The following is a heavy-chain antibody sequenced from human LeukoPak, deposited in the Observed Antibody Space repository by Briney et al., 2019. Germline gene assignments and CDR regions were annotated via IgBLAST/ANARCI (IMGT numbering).Heavy chain of an antibody. D-gene: IGHD2-2*01. Sequence: GGSLRLSCAASGFTFSSYGMHWVRQAPGKGLEWVAFIRYDGSNKYYADSVKDRFTIARDNSKNTLYLQMISLRAEDTSVYYCAKDGHCRSTSCYYMDVWGKGTTVTVPS. CDR3: AKDGHCRSTSCYYMDV. J-gene: IGHJ6*03. CDR2: IRYDGSNK. CDR1: GFTFSSYG. V-gene: IGHV3-30*02.